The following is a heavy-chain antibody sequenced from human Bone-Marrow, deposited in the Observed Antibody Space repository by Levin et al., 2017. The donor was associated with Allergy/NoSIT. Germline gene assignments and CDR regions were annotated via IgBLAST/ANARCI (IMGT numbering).Heavy chain of an antibody. V-gene: IGHV3-33*01. CDR2: ISYDGGHK. Sequence: GGSLRLSCAASGFTFSAFGMHWVRQAPGRGLEWVAVISYDGGHKFYADSEKGRFTISRDNSKNTHYLQMNSLRAEDTAVYYCTRDRGEWGQFYFDYWGQGILVTVSS. CDR1: GFTFSAFG. CDR3: TRDRGEWGQFYFDY. D-gene: IGHD1-26*01. J-gene: IGHJ4*02.